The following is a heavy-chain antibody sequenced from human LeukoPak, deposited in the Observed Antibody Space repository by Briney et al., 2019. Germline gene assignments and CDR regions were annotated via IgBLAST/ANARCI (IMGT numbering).Heavy chain of an antibody. CDR2: ISSSSSYT. CDR1: GFTFSDYY. Sequence: GGSLRLSCAASGFTFSDYYMSWIRQAPGKGLEWVSYISSSSSYTNYADSVKGRFTISRDNSKHTLYLQMNSQRAEDTAVYYCAKTLFYDRGHETFQHWGQGTLVTVSS. V-gene: IGHV3-11*03. D-gene: IGHD2/OR15-2a*01. J-gene: IGHJ1*01. CDR3: AKTLFYDRGHETFQH.